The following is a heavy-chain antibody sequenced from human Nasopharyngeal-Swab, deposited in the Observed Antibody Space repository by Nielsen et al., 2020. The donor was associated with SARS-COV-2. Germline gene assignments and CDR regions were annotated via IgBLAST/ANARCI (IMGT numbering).Heavy chain of an antibody. Sequence: GESLKISCAASGFTFSSYGMHWVRQAPGKGLEWVAVIWYDGSNKYYADSVKGRFTISSDNSKNTLYLQMNSQRAEDTAVYYCARDLGATLDVWGQGTLVTVSS. D-gene: IGHD1-26*01. CDR2: IWYDGSNK. V-gene: IGHV3-33*01. CDR1: GFTFSSYG. CDR3: ARDLGATLDV. J-gene: IGHJ4*02.